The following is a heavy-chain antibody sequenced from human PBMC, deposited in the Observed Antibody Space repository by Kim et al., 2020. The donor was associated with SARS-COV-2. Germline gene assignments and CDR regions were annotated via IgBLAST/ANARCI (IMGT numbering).Heavy chain of an antibody. Sequence: GGSLRLSCAASGFTFSSYAMSWVRQAPGKGLEWVSAISGSGGSTYYADSVKGRFTISRDNSKNTLYLQMNSLRAEDTAVYYCAKVVSNTYYYGMDVWGQGTTVTVSS. J-gene: IGHJ6*02. CDR3: AKVVSNTYYYGMDV. CDR2: ISGSGGST. D-gene: IGHD6-13*01. V-gene: IGHV3-23*01. CDR1: GFTFSSYA.